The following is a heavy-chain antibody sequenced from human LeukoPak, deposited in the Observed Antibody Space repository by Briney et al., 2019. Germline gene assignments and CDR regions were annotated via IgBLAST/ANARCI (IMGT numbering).Heavy chain of an antibody. D-gene: IGHD6-19*01. CDR1: GFTFDDYA. CDR3: AKDYSSGWQGFYYFDY. V-gene: IGHV3-9*01. J-gene: IGHJ4*02. Sequence: GRSLRLSCAASGFTFDDYAMHWVRQAPGKGLEWVSGISWNSGSIGYADSVKGRFTISRDNAKNSLHLQMNSLRAEDTALYYCAKDYSSGWQGFYYFDYWGQGTLVTVSS. CDR2: ISWNSGSI.